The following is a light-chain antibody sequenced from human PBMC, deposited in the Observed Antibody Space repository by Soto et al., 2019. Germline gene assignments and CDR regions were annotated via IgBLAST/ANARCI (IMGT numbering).Light chain of an antibody. CDR3: QQRRNWPHT. CDR1: QNVANY. J-gene: IGKJ1*01. Sequence: EIVLTQSPATLTLTPGERATHSCRASQNVANYLDWYQQKPGQAPRLLIYESSNRATGIAARFSGSGSGTDFTLTISSLEPEDFAVYYCQQRRNWPHTFGQGTKVDIK. V-gene: IGKV3-11*01. CDR2: ESS.